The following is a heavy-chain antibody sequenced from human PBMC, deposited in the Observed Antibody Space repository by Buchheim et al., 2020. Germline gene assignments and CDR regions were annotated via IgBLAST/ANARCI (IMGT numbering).Heavy chain of an antibody. Sequence: EVQLLESGGGLVQPGGSLRLSCAASGFTFSSYAMSWVRQVPGKGLEWVSAITDGGRTYYADSVKGRFTISRDNSQNTLYLQMISLRAEDTAVYYCAKDGRPYSSSWFDCWGQGTL. D-gene: IGHD6-13*01. CDR3: AKDGRPYSSSWFDC. V-gene: IGHV3-23*01. J-gene: IGHJ4*02. CDR2: ITDGGRT. CDR1: GFTFSSYA.